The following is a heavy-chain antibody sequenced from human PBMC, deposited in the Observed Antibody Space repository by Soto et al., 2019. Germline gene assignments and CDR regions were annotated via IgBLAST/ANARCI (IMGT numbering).Heavy chain of an antibody. J-gene: IGHJ6*02. D-gene: IGHD3-16*01. V-gene: IGHV1-18*01. CDR3: AMVDVYVTPSPQDV. CDR1: GYSFTRYG. Sequence: QVQLVQSRAEVKNPGTSVKVSCKASGYSFTRYGIAWARQAPGQGLEWMGWINTYNGNTNYAQNRQGRVTPTTDTSTSTAYMELTSLRSNDTAIYYCAMVDVYVTPSPQDVWGQGTTVIVSS. CDR2: INTYNGNT.